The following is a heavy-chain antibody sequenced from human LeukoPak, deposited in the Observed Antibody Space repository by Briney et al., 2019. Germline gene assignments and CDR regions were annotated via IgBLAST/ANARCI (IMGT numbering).Heavy chain of an antibody. CDR3: ARWRGIGYCSSTSCYGNNWFDP. D-gene: IGHD2-2*01. Sequence: GESLKISRKGSGYSFTSYWIGWVRQMPGKGLEWMGIIYPGDSDTRYSPSFQGQVTISADKSISTAYLQWSSLKASDTAMYYCARWRGIGYCSSTSCYGNNWFDPWGQGTLVTVSS. V-gene: IGHV5-51*01. CDR1: GYSFTSYW. CDR2: IYPGDSDT. J-gene: IGHJ5*02.